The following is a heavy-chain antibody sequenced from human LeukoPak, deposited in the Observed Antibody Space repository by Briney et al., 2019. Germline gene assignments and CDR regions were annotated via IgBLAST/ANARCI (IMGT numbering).Heavy chain of an antibody. V-gene: IGHV1-69*05. D-gene: IGHD5-24*01. CDR3: ARDRGWLQTYYFDY. Sequence: SVKVSXKASGGTFSSYAISWVRQAPGQGLEWMGRIIPIFGTANYAQKFQGRVTITTDESTSTAYMELSSLRSEDTAVYYCARDRGWLQTYYFDYWGQGTLVTVSS. J-gene: IGHJ4*02. CDR1: GGTFSSYA. CDR2: IIPIFGTA.